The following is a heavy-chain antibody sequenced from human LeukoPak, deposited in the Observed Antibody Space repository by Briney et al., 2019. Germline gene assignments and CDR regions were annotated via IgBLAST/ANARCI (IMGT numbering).Heavy chain of an antibody. CDR3: AREAGYSSSWIKNYYYYYYMDV. CDR1: GDSVSSNSAA. V-gene: IGHV6-1*01. J-gene: IGHJ6*03. D-gene: IGHD6-13*01. CDR2: TYYRSKWYN. Sequence: SQTLSLTCAISGDSVSSNSAAWNWIRQSPSRGLEWLGRTYYRSKWYNDYAVSVKSRITINPDTSKNQFSLQLNPVTPEDTAVYYCAREAGYSSSWIKNYYYYYYMDVWGKGTTVTASS.